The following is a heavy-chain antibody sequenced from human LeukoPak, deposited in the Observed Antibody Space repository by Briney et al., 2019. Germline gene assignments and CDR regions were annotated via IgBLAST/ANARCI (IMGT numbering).Heavy chain of an antibody. CDR2: INHSGST. V-gene: IGHV4-34*01. J-gene: IGHJ5*02. CDR3: ARPARGSTFDP. Sequence: SETLSLTCAVYGGSFSGYYWSWIRQPPGKGLEWIGEINHSGSTNYNPSLKSRVTISVDTSKNQFSLKLSSVTAADTAVYYCARPARGSTFDPWGQGTLVTVSS. CDR1: GGSFSGYY.